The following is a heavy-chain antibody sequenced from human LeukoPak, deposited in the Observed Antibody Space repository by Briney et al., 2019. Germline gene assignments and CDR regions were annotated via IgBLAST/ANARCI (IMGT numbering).Heavy chain of an antibody. CDR3: AKPGFTMVRGVISWFDP. J-gene: IGHJ5*02. D-gene: IGHD3-10*01. CDR2: ISGSGGST. CDR1: GFTFSSYA. Sequence: GGSLRLSCAASGFTFSSYAMSWVRQAPGKGLEWVSAISGSGGSTYYADSVKGRFTISRDNSKNTLYLQMNGLRAEDTAVYYCAKPGFTMVRGVISWFDPWGQGTLVTVSS. V-gene: IGHV3-23*01.